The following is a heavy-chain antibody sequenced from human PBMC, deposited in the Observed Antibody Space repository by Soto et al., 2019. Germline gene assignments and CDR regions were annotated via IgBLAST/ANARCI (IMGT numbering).Heavy chain of an antibody. CDR1: GLTFSSYG. Sequence: QVQLVESGGGVVQPGRSLRLSCAASGLTFSSYGMHWVRQAPGKGLEWVAVISYDGSNKYYADSVKGRFTISRDNSKNTLYLQMNSLRAEDTAVYYCAKAVPGYYDGAEYFDYWGQGTLVTVSS. V-gene: IGHV3-30*18. D-gene: IGHD3-22*01. CDR3: AKAVPGYYDGAEYFDY. J-gene: IGHJ4*02. CDR2: ISYDGSNK.